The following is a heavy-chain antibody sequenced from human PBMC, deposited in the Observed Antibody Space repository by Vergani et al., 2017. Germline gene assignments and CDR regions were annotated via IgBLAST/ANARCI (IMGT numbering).Heavy chain of an antibody. CDR3: ATAGAAYCRGASCYDFFEY. CDR1: GFTFTNYG. J-gene: IGHJ4*02. Sequence: QVQLVESGGGVVQPGGSLRLSCAASGFTFTNYGMHWVRQAPGKGLEWVAFTRYDGIVEYYGDSVRGRFTISRDNSKNTLYLQMNRLGPADTAVYYCATAGAAYCRGASCYDFFEYWGQGTLVTVAS. V-gene: IGHV3-30*02. CDR2: TRYDGIVE. D-gene: IGHD2-15*01.